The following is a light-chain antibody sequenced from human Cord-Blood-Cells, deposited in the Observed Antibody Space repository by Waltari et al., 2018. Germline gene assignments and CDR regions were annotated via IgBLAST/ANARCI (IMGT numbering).Light chain of an antibody. CDR2: EGS. CDR1: SSDVGSYNL. CDR3: CSYAGSSIVV. V-gene: IGLV2-23*01. J-gene: IGLJ2*01. Sequence: QSALTQPASFSGSPGQSITISCTGTSSDVGSYNLVSWYQQHPGKAPKLMIYEGSKRPSGVSNRFSGSKSGNTASLTISGLQAEDEADYYCCSYAGSSIVVFGGGTKLTVL.